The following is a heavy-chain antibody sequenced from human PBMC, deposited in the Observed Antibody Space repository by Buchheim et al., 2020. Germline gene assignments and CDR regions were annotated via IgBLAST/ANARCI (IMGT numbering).Heavy chain of an antibody. V-gene: IGHV4-34*01. J-gene: IGHJ4*02. Sequence: QVQLQQWGAGLLKPSETLSLTCAVYGGSFSGYYWSWIRQPPGKGLEWIGSVYYSGSTYYNPSLKSRVTISIDTSKNQFSLKLTSLTAADTAIFYCASQATAGTYFDYGGQGAL. D-gene: IGHD6-19*01. CDR1: GGSFSGYY. CDR3: ASQATAGTYFDY. CDR2: VYYSGST.